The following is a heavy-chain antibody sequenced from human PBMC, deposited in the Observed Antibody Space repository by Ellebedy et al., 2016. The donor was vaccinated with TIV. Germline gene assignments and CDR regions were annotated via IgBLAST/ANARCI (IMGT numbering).Heavy chain of an antibody. CDR1: GFAFSNYN. J-gene: IGHJ6*02. CDR3: ARGRRLHESSGYYSYYYGMDV. Sequence: PGGSLRLSCAASGFAFSNYNMNRVRQAPGKGLEWVSYISSSSATTYYADSMKGRFTISRDNAKHTLYLEMKSLRDEDTAVYYCARGRRLHESSGYYSYYYGMDVWGQGTTVTVSS. D-gene: IGHD3-22*01. V-gene: IGHV3-48*02. CDR2: ISSSSATT.